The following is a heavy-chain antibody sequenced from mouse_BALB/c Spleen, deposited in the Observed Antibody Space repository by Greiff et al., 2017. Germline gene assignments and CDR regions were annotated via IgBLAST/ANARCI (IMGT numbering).Heavy chain of an antibody. J-gene: IGHJ3*01. CDR1: GYTFTDYA. V-gene: IGHV1S137*01. Sequence: QVQLQQSGAELVRPGVSVKISCKGSGYTFTDYAMHWVKQSHAKSLEWIGVISTYYGDASYNQKFKGKATMTADKSSSTAYMQLSSLTSEDSAVYFCAREDYETCFAYWGQGTLVTVSA. CDR2: ISTYYGDA. CDR3: AREDYETCFAY. D-gene: IGHD2-4*01.